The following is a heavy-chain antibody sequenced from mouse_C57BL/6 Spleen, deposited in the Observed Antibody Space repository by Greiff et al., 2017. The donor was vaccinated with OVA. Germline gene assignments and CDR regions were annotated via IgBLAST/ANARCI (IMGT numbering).Heavy chain of an antibody. CDR3: TLDSSGYGFAY. V-gene: IGHV6-3*01. CDR2: IRLKSDNYAT. J-gene: IGHJ3*01. CDR1: GFTFSNYW. D-gene: IGHD3-2*02. Sequence: EVMLVESGGGLVQPGGSLKLSCVASGFTFSNYWMNWVRQSPEKGLEWVAQIRLKSDNYATHYAESVKGRFTISRDDSKSSVYLQMNNLRAEDTGIYYCTLDSSGYGFAYWGQGTLVTVSA.